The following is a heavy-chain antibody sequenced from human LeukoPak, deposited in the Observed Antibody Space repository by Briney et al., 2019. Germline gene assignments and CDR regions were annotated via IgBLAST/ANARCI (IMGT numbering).Heavy chain of an antibody. CDR2: ISRSGETT. D-gene: IGHD3-10*01. CDR1: GLTFSSYA. J-gene: IGHJ4*02. CDR3: AKDMNYFGSGSHPFDH. Sequence: PGGSLRLSCAASGLTFSSYAMNWVRQAPGKGLEWVSSISRSGETTHFADSVKGRFTISRVNSKNTLYLHMNNLRSEDTALYYCAKDMNYFGSGSHPFDHWGQGTPVTVSS. V-gene: IGHV3-23*01.